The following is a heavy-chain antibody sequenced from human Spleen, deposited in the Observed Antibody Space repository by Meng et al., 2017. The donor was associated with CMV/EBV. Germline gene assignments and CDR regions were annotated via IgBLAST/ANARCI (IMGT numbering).Heavy chain of an antibody. V-gene: IGHV1-69*10. Sequence: SVKVSCKASGYTFTSFGISWVREAPGQGLEWMGGIIPMRGRVNYAQKFQGRVTITADKATSTMHLEMRSLRSDDTAMYYCARDRVVAVGSLVYFDFWGQGTLVTVSS. CDR3: ARDRVVAVGSLVYFDF. CDR1: GYTFTSFG. CDR2: IIPMRGRV. J-gene: IGHJ4*02. D-gene: IGHD2-15*01.